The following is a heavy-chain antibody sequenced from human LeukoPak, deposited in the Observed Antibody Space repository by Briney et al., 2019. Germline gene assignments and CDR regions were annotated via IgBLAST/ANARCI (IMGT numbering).Heavy chain of an antibody. Sequence: SETLSLTCTVSGASISSNDYFWGWIRQPPGEGLEWIGSISDSGSSYFNPSVKSRVTIFADSSKNQFSLKLSSVTAADTAVYYCASSYYYGSGSSSYYYYGMDVWGQGTTVTVSS. V-gene: IGHV4-39*01. CDR3: ASSYYYGSGSSSYYYYGMDV. CDR2: ISDSGSS. D-gene: IGHD3-10*01. J-gene: IGHJ6*02. CDR1: GASISSNDYF.